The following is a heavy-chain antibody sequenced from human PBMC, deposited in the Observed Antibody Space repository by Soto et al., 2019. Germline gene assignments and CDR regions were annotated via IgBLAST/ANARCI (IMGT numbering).Heavy chain of an antibody. J-gene: IGHJ5*02. V-gene: IGHV4-34*01. CDR2: INHSGST. CDR1: GGSFSGYY. Sequence: SETLSLTCAVYGGSFSGYYWSWIRQPPGKGLEWIGEINHSGSTNYNPSLKSRVTISVDTSKNQFSLKLSSVTAADTAVYYCARGNLHSSASFDPWGQGTLVTVSS. D-gene: IGHD3-22*01. CDR3: ARGNLHSSASFDP.